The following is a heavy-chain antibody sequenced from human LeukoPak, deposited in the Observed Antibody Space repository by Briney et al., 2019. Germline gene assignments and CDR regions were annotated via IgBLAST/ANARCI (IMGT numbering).Heavy chain of an antibody. CDR2: IYSGGST. CDR3: ARDMHCTNGVCDNWFDP. D-gene: IGHD2-8*01. Sequence: GGSLRLSCAASGFTVSSNYMSWVRQAPGKGLEWVSVIYSGGSTYYADSVKGRFTISGDNSKNTLYLQMNSLRAEDTAVYYCARDMHCTNGVCDNWFDPWGQGTLVTVSS. V-gene: IGHV3-66*01. J-gene: IGHJ5*02. CDR1: GFTVSSNY.